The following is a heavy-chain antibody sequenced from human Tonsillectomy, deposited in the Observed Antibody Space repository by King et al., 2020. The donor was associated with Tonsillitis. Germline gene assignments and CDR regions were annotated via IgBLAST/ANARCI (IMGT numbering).Heavy chain of an antibody. CDR3: ARDRGSGCDY. J-gene: IGHJ4*02. D-gene: IGHD3-10*01. Sequence: VQLVESGGGVVQPGRSLRLSCEASGFTFSDYGIHWVRQAPGKGLEWVAVIWYDGSIKYYADSVKGRFTISRDNSRNTLYLQMNSLRAEDTAVYYCARDRGSGCDYWGQGTLVTVSS. CDR2: IWYDGSIK. CDR1: GFTFSDYG. V-gene: IGHV3-33*01.